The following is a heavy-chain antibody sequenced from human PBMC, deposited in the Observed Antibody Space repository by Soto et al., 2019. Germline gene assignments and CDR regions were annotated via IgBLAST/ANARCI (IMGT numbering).Heavy chain of an antibody. Sequence: LSLACTVSSGSISSTIYSWDWIRQPPGKGLEWIGSIFYSGSTYYNPSLKSRVTISVDTSKNQFSLTLSSVTAADTAVYYCARGGVLVAALGAFDIWGQGTMVTVSS. CDR1: SGSISSTIYS. V-gene: IGHV4-39*01. CDR3: ARGGVLVAALGAFDI. J-gene: IGHJ3*02. D-gene: IGHD2-15*01. CDR2: IFYSGST.